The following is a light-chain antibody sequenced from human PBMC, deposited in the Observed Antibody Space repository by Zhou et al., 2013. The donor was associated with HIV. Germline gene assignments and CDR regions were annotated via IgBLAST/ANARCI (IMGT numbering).Light chain of an antibody. CDR2: AAS. CDR3: QQSYNAPPVA. CDR1: QSISTY. Sequence: DIQMTQSPSSLSASVGDRVTITCRASQSISTYLNWYHQKPGKAPKLLIYAASSLQSGVPSRFSGSGSGTDFTLTISSLQPEDFATYYCQQSYNAPPVAFGGGTKVEI. V-gene: IGKV1-39*01. J-gene: IGKJ4*01.